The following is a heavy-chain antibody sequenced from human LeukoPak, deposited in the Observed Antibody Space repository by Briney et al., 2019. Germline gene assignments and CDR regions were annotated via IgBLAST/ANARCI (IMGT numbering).Heavy chain of an antibody. Sequence: GGSLRFSCAASAFTFSDRYVDWVRQPPGKGLVWVGRIRNTANSYTTEYAASVKGRFTISRDDSKKSLYLQMNSLKTEDTAVYYCAATLSEQLNYYYYYMDVWGKGTTVTVSS. D-gene: IGHD6-6*01. CDR3: AATLSEQLNYYYYYMDV. CDR1: AFTFSDRY. V-gene: IGHV3-72*01. J-gene: IGHJ6*03. CDR2: IRNTANSYTT.